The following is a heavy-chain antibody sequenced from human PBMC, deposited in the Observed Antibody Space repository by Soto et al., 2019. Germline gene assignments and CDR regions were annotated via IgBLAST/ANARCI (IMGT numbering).Heavy chain of an antibody. V-gene: IGHV3-15*01. CDR1: GFTFRIAW. D-gene: IGHD4-17*01. Sequence: GGSLRLSFAASGFTFRIAWMSWVRQAPGKGLEWVGRIKSKSDGGAIDYAAPVKGRFILSRDDSKNMLCLQMNSLKTEDTAVYYCTVYGGKGAFDSWGQGTLVTVSS. CDR2: IKSKSDGGAI. J-gene: IGHJ4*02. CDR3: TVYGGKGAFDS.